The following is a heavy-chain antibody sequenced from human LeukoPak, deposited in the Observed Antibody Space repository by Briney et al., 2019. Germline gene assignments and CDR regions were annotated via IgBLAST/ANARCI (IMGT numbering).Heavy chain of an antibody. CDR3: AKVYSARTYAFDM. CDR1: GFTFSNFA. D-gene: IGHD6-6*01. CDR2: ISGSDGST. V-gene: IGHV3-23*01. Sequence: GGSLRLSCAASGFTFSNFAMSWVRQAPGKGLEWVSAISGSDGSTYYADSVKGRFSISRDNSKNTLYLQMNSLRAEDTAVYYCAKVYSARTYAFDMWGQGTVVSVSA. J-gene: IGHJ3*02.